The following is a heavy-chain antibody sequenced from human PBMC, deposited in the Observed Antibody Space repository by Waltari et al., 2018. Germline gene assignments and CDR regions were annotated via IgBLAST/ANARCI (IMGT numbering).Heavy chain of an antibody. CDR3: ARGGIVVVPAAMYGSWFDP. V-gene: IGHV1-69*01. Sequence: QVQLVQSGAEVKKPGSSVKVSCKASGGTFSSYAISWVRQAPGQGLEWMGGIIPIFGTANYAQKFQGRVTITADESTSTAYMELSSLRSEDTAVYYCARGGIVVVPAAMYGSWFDPWGQGTLVTVSS. D-gene: IGHD2-2*01. CDR2: IIPIFGTA. J-gene: IGHJ5*02. CDR1: GGTFSSYA.